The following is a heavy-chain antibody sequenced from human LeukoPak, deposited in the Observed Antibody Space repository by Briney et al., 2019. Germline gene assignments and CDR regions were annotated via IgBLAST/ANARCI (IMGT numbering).Heavy chain of an antibody. J-gene: IGHJ4*02. CDR3: AKDPGFGELSAMG. Sequence: GGSLRLSCAASGFTFSSYGMSWVRQAPGKGLEWVSAISGSGGSTYYADSVRGRFTISRDNSKNTLYLQMNSLRAEDTAVYYCAKDPGFGELSAMGWGQGTLVTVSS. V-gene: IGHV3-23*01. D-gene: IGHD3-10*01. CDR1: GFTFSSYG. CDR2: ISGSGGST.